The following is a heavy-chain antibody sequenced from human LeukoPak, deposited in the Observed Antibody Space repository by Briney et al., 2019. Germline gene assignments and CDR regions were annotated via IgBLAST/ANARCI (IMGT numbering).Heavy chain of an antibody. J-gene: IGHJ4*02. CDR3: AREYYDSSGYLY. V-gene: IGHV3-30-3*01. CDR2: ISYDGSNK. D-gene: IGHD3-22*01. CDR1: GFTFISYA. Sequence: GRSLRLSCAASGFTFISYAMHWVRHAPGKGLEWVAGISYDGSNKYYTDSAKRRFTITRDNSKNTLYLQMNSLRAEGTAVYYCAREYYDSSGYLYWGQGTLVTVSS.